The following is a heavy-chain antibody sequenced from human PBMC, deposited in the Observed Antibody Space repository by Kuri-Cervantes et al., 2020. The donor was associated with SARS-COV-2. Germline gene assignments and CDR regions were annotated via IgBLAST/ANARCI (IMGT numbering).Heavy chain of an antibody. CDR2: IYTSGST. V-gene: IGHV4-4*07. J-gene: IGHJ5*02. D-gene: IGHD3-22*01. Sequence: SETLSLTCTVSGGSISSYYWSWIRQPAGKGLEWIGRIYTSGSTNYNPSLKSRVTMSVDTSKNQFSLKLSSMTPEDTAVYYCARDGSGYHSGFDPWGQGTLVTVSS. CDR1: GGSISSYY. CDR3: ARDGSGYHSGFDP.